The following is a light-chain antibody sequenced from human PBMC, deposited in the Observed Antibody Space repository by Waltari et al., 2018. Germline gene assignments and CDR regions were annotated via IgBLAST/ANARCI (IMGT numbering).Light chain of an antibody. J-gene: IGKJ3*01. V-gene: IGKV4-1*01. CDR1: QSVLYRSSNNNF. Sequence: DIVVTQSPDPMSVSLGARATINSTSSQSVLYRSSNNNFLAWYQQKPGQPPKLLIYWASTRESGVPDRFSGSGSGTDFTLTISSLQAEDVAVYYCQQYYSTIFTFGPGTKVDIK. CDR2: WAS. CDR3: QQYYSTIFT.